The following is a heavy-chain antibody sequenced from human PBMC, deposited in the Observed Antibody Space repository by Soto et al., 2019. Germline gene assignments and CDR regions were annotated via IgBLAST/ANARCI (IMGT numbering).Heavy chain of an antibody. J-gene: IGHJ3*02. D-gene: IGHD4-17*01. Sequence: QVQLQESGPGLVKPSETLSLTCTVSGGSISSYYWSWIRQPPGKGLEWIGYIYYSGSTNYNPSLKSRVHISVDTSKSQFSLKQCSVTAADTAVYYCARLYGLDAFDIWGQGTMVTVSS. CDR1: GGSISSYY. CDR2: IYYSGST. CDR3: ARLYGLDAFDI. V-gene: IGHV4-59*01.